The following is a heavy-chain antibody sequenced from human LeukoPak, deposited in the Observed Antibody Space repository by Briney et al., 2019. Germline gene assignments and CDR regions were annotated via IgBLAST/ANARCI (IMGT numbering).Heavy chain of an antibody. Sequence: SETLSLACAVYGGSFSGYYWSWIRQPPGKGLEWIGEINHSGSTNYNPSLKSRVTISVDTSKNQFSLKLSSVTAADTAVYYCARGRRWFDPWGQGTLVTVSS. V-gene: IGHV4-34*01. CDR2: INHSGST. CDR1: GGSFSGYY. CDR3: ARGRRWFDP. J-gene: IGHJ5*02.